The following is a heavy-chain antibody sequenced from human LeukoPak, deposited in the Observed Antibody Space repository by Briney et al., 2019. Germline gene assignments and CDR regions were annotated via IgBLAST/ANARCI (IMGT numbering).Heavy chain of an antibody. CDR2: ISAYNGHT. D-gene: IGHD3-22*01. Sequence: ASVKVSCKASGYTFTSYGLSWVRQAPGQGLEWMGWISAYNGHTKYPQKLQGRVTMTTDTSTSTAYMELRSLRSDDTAVYYCARGFPPRRNYDSSGYYSYYFDYWGQGTLVTVSS. CDR1: GYTFTSYG. J-gene: IGHJ4*02. V-gene: IGHV1-18*01. CDR3: ARGFPPRRNYDSSGYYSYYFDY.